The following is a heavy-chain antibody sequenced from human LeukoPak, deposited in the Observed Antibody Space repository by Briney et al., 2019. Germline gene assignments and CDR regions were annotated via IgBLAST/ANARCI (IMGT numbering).Heavy chain of an antibody. CDR3: ARDRGRYYDSSGYYWGYYFDS. CDR2: ISGSGGST. V-gene: IGHV3-23*01. Sequence: GGSLRLSCAASGFTFSNYAVNWVRQAPGKGLEWVSAISGSGGSTSYAYSVKGRFTISRDNTKNTLYLQMSSLRSEDTAVYYCARDRGRYYDSSGYYWGYYFDSWGQGILVTVST. CDR1: GFTFSNYA. D-gene: IGHD3-22*01. J-gene: IGHJ4*02.